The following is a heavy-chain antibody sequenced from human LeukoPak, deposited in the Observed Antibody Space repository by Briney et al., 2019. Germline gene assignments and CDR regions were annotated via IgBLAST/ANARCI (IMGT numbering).Heavy chain of an antibody. V-gene: IGHV3-48*03. Sequence: PGGSLRLSCAAYRFTFSTSEMNWVRQAPGKGLEWVSYISSSGSIINYADSVKGRVTISRDNAKNSLYLRMNSLSAEDTAVYYCARGSGDGFDIWGQGTMVTVSS. J-gene: IGHJ3*02. CDR3: ARGSGDGFDI. D-gene: IGHD3-10*01. CDR1: RFTFSTSE. CDR2: ISSSGSII.